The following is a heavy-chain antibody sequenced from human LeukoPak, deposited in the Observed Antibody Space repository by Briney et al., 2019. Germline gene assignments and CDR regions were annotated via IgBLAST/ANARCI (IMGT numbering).Heavy chain of an antibody. D-gene: IGHD6-19*01. CDR2: ISAYNGNT. Sequence: GASVKVSCKASGYAFTSYGISWVRQAPGQGLECMGWISAYNGNTNYAQKLQGRVTMTTDTSTRTAYMELRSLRSDDTAVYDCARDRIAVAAPLPYYYYYGMDVWGQGTTVTVSS. J-gene: IGHJ6*02. CDR3: ARDRIAVAAPLPYYYYYGMDV. CDR1: GYAFTSYG. V-gene: IGHV1-18*01.